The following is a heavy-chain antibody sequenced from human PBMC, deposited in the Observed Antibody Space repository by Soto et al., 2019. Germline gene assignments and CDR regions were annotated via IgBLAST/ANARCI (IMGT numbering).Heavy chain of an antibody. J-gene: IGHJ4*02. CDR3: AKDVVAVAGIFDN. Sequence: EVQLLESGGDLIQPGGSLRLSCAASGITFSSYALSWVRQALGKGPEWVSGISGSGGSTYYADSVKGRFTISRDNSKNTLHLQMNRLRAEDTAIYYGAKDVVAVAGIFDNWGQGTLVTVSS. V-gene: IGHV3-23*01. CDR1: GITFSSYA. CDR2: ISGSGGST. D-gene: IGHD6-19*01.